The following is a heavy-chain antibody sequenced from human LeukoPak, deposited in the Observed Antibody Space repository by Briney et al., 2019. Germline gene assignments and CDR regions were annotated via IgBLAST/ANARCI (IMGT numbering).Heavy chain of an antibody. CDR3: ARDLSPVVRASPMGY. CDR2: ITYDGYYK. Sequence: GGSLRLSCAASGFTFTSYGMHWVRQSPGKGLEWVAPITYDGYYKYYSDSVKGRFTISSDTSKNTLYLQMNSLRAEDTAVYYCARDLSPVVRASPMGYWGQGTLVTVSS. CDR1: GFTFTSYG. D-gene: IGHD3-10*01. J-gene: IGHJ4*02. V-gene: IGHV3-30*03.